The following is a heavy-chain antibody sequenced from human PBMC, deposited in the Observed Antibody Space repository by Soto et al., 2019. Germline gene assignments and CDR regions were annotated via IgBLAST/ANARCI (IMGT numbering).Heavy chain of an antibody. V-gene: IGHV1-69*01. CDR3: AREVVRGVIISQFDY. CDR1: GGTFSSYA. J-gene: IGHJ4*02. CDR2: IIPIFGTA. D-gene: IGHD3-10*01. Sequence: QVQLVQSGAEVKKPGSSVKVSCKASGGTFSSYAISWVRQAPGQGLEWMGGIIPIFGTANYAQKFQGRVSITADESTSTAYMELSSLRSEDTAVYYCAREVVRGVIISQFDYWGQGTLVTVSS.